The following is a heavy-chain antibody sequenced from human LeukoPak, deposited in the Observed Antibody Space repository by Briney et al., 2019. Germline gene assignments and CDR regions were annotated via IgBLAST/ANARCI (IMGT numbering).Heavy chain of an antibody. CDR1: GFTISSYS. CDR3: ARDTTDDYDFWSGYPNWFDP. D-gene: IGHD3-3*01. J-gene: IGHJ5*02. V-gene: IGHV3-48*01. CDR2: ISSSSSTI. Sequence: GGSLRLSCAASGFTISSYSMNWVRQAPGKGLEWVSYISSSSSTIYYADSVKGRFTISRDNAKNSLYLQMNSLRAEDTAVYYCARDTTDDYDFWSGYPNWFDPWGQGTLVTVSS.